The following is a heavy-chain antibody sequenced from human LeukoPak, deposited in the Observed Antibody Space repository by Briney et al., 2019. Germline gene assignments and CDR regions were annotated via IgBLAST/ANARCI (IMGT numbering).Heavy chain of an antibody. D-gene: IGHD2-2*02. CDR1: GYTFTSYD. V-gene: IGHV1-8*01. J-gene: IGHJ6*02. CDR2: MNSNSGNT. Sequence: ASVKVSCKASGYTFTSYDINWVRQATGQGRDGMGWMNSNSGNTGYAQKFQGRVTMTRNNSISTAYMELSSLRSEDTAVYYCARGGGCSSTSCYTRVGYYYYYGMDVWGQGTTVTVSS. CDR3: ARGGGCSSTSCYTRVGYYYYYGMDV.